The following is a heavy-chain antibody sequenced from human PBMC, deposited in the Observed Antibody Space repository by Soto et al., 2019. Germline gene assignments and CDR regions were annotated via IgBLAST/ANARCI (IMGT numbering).Heavy chain of an antibody. V-gene: IGHV3-30*03. CDR2: ISYDGSNK. D-gene: IGHD4-17*01. CDR3: ARDLSGDYGALDT. J-gene: IGHJ3*02. CDR1: GFMFSSHG. Sequence: PGVSLRLSCAASGFMFSSHGMHWVRQAPGKGLEWVAVISYDGSNKVYADSVKGRFTISKDNSKNTLYLQMNSLRAEDTAVYYCARDLSGDYGALDTWGQGTMVTVSS.